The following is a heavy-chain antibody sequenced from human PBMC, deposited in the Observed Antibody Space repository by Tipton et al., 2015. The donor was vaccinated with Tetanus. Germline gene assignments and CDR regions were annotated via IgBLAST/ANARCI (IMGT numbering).Heavy chain of an antibody. D-gene: IGHD6-25*01. V-gene: IGHV1-69*01. J-gene: IGHJ4*02. CDR3: VRDRAAAGGSDY. CDR2: IIPASGAT. Sequence: QLVQSGAEVKKPGSSVKVSCKSSGGPFYKHGIDWVRQAPGQGLEWMGGIIPASGATNYAHKFQGRVTMTADASTTTVHMELSNLRSDDTAVYYCVRDRAAAGGSDYWGQVSLVTV. CDR1: GGPFYKHG.